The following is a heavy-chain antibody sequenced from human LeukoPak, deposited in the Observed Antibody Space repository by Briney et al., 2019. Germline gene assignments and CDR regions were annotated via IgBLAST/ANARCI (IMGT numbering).Heavy chain of an antibody. V-gene: IGHV3-7*03. CDR1: GFTFSSYA. Sequence: GGSLRLSCAASGFTFSSYAMSWVRQAPGKGLEWVANIGEDESEKYHVASVRGRFTISRDNVKDSLYLQMSSLRAEDTAVYYCVRDPTRAECSDGSCYLDYWGQGILVSVSS. CDR3: VRDPTRAECSDGSCYLDY. J-gene: IGHJ4*02. D-gene: IGHD2-15*01. CDR2: IGEDESEK.